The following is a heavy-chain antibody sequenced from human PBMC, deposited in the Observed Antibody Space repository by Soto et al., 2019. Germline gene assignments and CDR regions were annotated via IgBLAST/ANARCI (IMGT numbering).Heavy chain of an antibody. CDR1: GFTFSKYA. Sequence: EVQLLESGGGLVQPGGYLRLSCAASGFTFSKYAMSWVRQAPGKGLDWVSGISDSGVTTYSADSVKGRFTISRDNSKNTRELQMNSLRAEDTAVYYCAKGKGTGVTRVGAFDIWGQGTMVIVSS. CDR2: ISDSGVTT. CDR3: AKGKGTGVTRVGAFDI. J-gene: IGHJ3*02. V-gene: IGHV3-23*01. D-gene: IGHD2-8*02.